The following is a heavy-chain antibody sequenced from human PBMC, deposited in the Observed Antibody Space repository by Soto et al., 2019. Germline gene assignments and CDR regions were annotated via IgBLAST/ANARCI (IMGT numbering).Heavy chain of an antibody. CDR2: IYYSGST. V-gene: IGHV4-31*03. Sequence: PSETLSLTCTVSGGSISSGGYYWSWIRQHPGKGLEWIGYIYYSGSTYYNPSLKSRVTISVDTSKNQFSLKLSSVTAADTAVYYCARVIVATIDYYYYYYMDVWGKGTTVTVSS. CDR3: ARVIVATIDYYYYYYMDV. D-gene: IGHD5-12*01. J-gene: IGHJ6*03. CDR1: GGSISSGGYY.